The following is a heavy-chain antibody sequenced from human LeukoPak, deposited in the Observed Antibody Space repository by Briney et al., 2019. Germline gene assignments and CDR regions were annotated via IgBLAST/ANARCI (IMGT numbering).Heavy chain of an antibody. CDR1: GFTVSSNS. CDR3: ARGSWELPDAFDI. D-gene: IGHD1-26*01. V-gene: IGHV3-53*01. Sequence: PGGSLRLSCTVSGFTVSSNSMSWVRQAPGKGLEWVSFIYSDNTHYSDSVKGRFTISRDNAKNSLYLQMNSLRAEDTAVYYCARGSWELPDAFDIWGQGTMVTVSS. J-gene: IGHJ3*02. CDR2: IYSDNT.